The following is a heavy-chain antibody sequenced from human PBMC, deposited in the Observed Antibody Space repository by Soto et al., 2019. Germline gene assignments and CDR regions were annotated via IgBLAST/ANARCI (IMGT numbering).Heavy chain of an antibody. Sequence: QVQLQESGPGLVKPSQTLSLTCTVSSGSISSGGYSWSWIRQHPGKGLAWIGYDYYSGSTYYNPSLTSRVTIAVDTSKSEFSLMLSSVTAAETAVYYCARGDSSSSSCYEGDWVDPWGQGTRVTVSS. V-gene: IGHV4-31*03. CDR3: ARGDSSSSSCYEGDWVDP. CDR1: SGSISSGGYS. D-gene: IGHD2-2*01. CDR2: DYYSGST. J-gene: IGHJ5*02.